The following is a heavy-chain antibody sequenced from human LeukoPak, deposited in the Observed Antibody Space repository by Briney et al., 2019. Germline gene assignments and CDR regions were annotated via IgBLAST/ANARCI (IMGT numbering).Heavy chain of an antibody. Sequence: GGSLRLSCAASGFTFDDYAMHWVRQAPGKGLEWVSGISWNSGSIGYADSVKGRFTISGDNAKNSLYLQMNSLRAEDTALYYCAKSTYDILTGYYGDWGQGTLVTVSS. CDR2: ISWNSGSI. J-gene: IGHJ4*02. CDR3: AKSTYDILTGYYGD. D-gene: IGHD3-9*01. V-gene: IGHV3-9*01. CDR1: GFTFDDYA.